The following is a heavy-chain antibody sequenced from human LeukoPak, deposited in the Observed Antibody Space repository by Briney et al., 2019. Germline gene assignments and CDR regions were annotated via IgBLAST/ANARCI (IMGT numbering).Heavy chain of an antibody. Sequence: GASVKVSCKASGYTFTSYYMHWVRQAPGQGLEWMGIINPSGGSTSYAQKFQGRVTMTRDTSTSTVYMELSSLRSEDTAVYYCARDSPGVARSLEWYHLSMDVWGQGTTVTVSS. V-gene: IGHV1-46*01. J-gene: IGHJ6*02. D-gene: IGHD3-3*01. CDR1: GYTFTSYY. CDR3: ARDSPGVARSLEWYHLSMDV. CDR2: INPSGGST.